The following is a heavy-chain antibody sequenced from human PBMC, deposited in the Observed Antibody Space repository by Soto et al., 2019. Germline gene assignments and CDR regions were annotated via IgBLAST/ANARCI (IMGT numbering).Heavy chain of an antibody. CDR2: IYSGGST. Sequence: GGSLRLSCAASGFTVSSNYMSWVRQAPGKGLEWVSVIYSGGSTYYADSVKGRFTISRDNSKNTLYLQMNSLRAEDTAVYYCARSLGYCSGGSCPDAFDIWGQGTMVTVSS. V-gene: IGHV3-66*01. CDR1: GFTVSSNY. CDR3: ARSLGYCSGGSCPDAFDI. J-gene: IGHJ3*02. D-gene: IGHD2-15*01.